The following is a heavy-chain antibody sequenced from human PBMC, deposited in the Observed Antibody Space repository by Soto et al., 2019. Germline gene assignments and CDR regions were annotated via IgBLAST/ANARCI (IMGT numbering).Heavy chain of an antibody. J-gene: IGHJ6*02. CDR2: VHYSGSV. D-gene: IGHD2-21*02. CDR1: GGSISFDHYH. Sequence: QVQLQQSGPGLVKPSQTLSLTCTVSGGSISFDHYHWTWIRQPPGKGLEWIGYVHYSGSVLYNPSLQSRVSISVDTSKNQFSLKLSSVTAADTAVYFCAREDDGGDRDYYGLDVWGQGNTVTVSS. CDR3: AREDDGGDRDYYGLDV. V-gene: IGHV4-30-4*01.